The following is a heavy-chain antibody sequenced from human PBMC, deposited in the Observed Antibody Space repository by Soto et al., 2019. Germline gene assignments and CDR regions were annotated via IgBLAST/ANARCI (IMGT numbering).Heavy chain of an antibody. CDR3: ARQKIVATISYGMDV. CDR1: GYSFTSYW. J-gene: IGHJ6*02. CDR2: IYPGDSDT. Sequence: GESLKISCKGSGYSFTSYWIGWVRQMPGKGLEWMGIIYPGDSDTRYSPSFQGQVTISADKSISTAYLQWSSLKASDTAMYYCARQKIVATISYGMDVWGQGTTVTVSS. V-gene: IGHV5-51*01. D-gene: IGHD5-12*01.